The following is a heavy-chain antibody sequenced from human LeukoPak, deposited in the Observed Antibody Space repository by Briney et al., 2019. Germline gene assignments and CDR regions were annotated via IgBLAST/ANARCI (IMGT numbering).Heavy chain of an antibody. V-gene: IGHV3-9*01. Sequence: PGGSLRLSCAVSGFTFDDHGMHWVRQGPGKGLEWVSGISWNGGSTGYADSVKGRFTISRDNTKNSLYLQMNSLRPEDTAFYYCTKELYTTNHFDSWGQGTLVTVSS. CDR2: ISWNGGST. CDR1: GFTFDDHG. D-gene: IGHD2-2*02. J-gene: IGHJ4*02. CDR3: TKELYTTNHFDS.